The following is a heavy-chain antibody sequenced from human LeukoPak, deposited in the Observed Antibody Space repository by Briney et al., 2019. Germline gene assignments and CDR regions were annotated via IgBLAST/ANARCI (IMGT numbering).Heavy chain of an antibody. J-gene: IGHJ4*02. CDR2: TSSDLNVK. Sequence: GGSLRLSCAASGFTFRNYVIHWVRQAPGKGLEWVAVTSSDLNVKLYADSVKGRFTVSRDNSRSTLYLQMNSLRPEDTAIYYCAREGYYGSGSPPSLYFDYWGQGTLVTDSS. V-gene: IGHV3-30-3*01. CDR1: GFTFRNYV. CDR3: AREGYYGSGSPPSLYFDY. D-gene: IGHD3-10*01.